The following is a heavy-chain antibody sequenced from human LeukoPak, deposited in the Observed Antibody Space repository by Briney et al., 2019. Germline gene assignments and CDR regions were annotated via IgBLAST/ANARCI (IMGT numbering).Heavy chain of an antibody. D-gene: IGHD6-13*01. Sequence: PSETLSLTCTLSGGSLGRYSWSWIRQPAGKGLEWIGRIYTSGSTNYNPSLKSRVTMSVDTSKNQFSLKLSSVTAADTAVYYCARVRSPVAFDIWGQGTMVTVSS. CDR1: GGSLGRYS. CDR2: IYTSGST. CDR3: ARVRSPVAFDI. J-gene: IGHJ3*02. V-gene: IGHV4-4*07.